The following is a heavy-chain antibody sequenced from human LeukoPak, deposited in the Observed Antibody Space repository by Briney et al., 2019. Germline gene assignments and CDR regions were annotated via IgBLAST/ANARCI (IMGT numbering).Heavy chain of an antibody. D-gene: IGHD2-15*01. CDR3: AKDQSNIVVVVAGIIDC. Sequence: PGGSLRLSCAASGFTFSSYGMHWVRQAPGKGLEWVAVISYDGSNKYYADSVKGRFTISRDNSKNTLYLQMNSLRAEDTAVYYCAKDQSNIVVVVAGIIDCWGQGTLVTVSS. CDR1: GFTFSSYG. J-gene: IGHJ4*02. CDR2: ISYDGSNK. V-gene: IGHV3-30*18.